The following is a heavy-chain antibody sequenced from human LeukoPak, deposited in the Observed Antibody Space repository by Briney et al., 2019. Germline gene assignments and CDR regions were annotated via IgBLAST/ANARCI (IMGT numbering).Heavy chain of an antibody. V-gene: IGHV3-21*01. J-gene: IGHJ4*02. D-gene: IGHD6-19*01. CDR1: GFTFSSYS. Sequence: PGGSLRLSCAASGFTFSSYSMNWVRQAPGKGLEWVSSISSSSSYIYYVDSVKGRFTISRDNAKNSLYLQMNSLRAEDTAVYYCAREAYSSGWFDYWGQGTLVTVSS. CDR2: ISSSSSYI. CDR3: AREAYSSGWFDY.